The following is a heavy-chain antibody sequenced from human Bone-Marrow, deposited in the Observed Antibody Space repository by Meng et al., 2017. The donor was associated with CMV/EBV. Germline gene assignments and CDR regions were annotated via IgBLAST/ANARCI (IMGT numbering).Heavy chain of an antibody. J-gene: IGHJ6*02. CDR3: ARDGLTIFGVVTSYYYYYGMDV. V-gene: IGHV4-34*01. CDR1: GGSFSGYY. D-gene: IGHD3-3*01. CDR2: INHSGST. Sequence: GSLRLSCAVYGGSFSGYYWSWIRQPPGKGLEWIGEINHSGSTNYNPSLKSRVTISVDTSKNQFSLKLSSVTAADTAVYYCARDGLTIFGVVTSYYYYYGMDVWGQGTTVTVSS.